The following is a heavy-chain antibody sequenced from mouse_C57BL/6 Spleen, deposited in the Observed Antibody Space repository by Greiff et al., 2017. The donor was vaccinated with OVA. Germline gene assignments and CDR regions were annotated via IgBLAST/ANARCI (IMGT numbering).Heavy chain of an antibody. V-gene: IGHV6-6*01. Sequence: EVQGVESGGGLVQPGGSMKLSCAASGFTFSDAWMDWVRQSPEKGLEWVAEIRNKANNHATYYAESVKGRFTISRDDSKSSFYLQMNSLRAEDTGIYYCTRYDGAYAMDYWGQGTSVTVSS. CDR1: GFTFSDAW. D-gene: IGHD2-12*01. CDR3: TRYDGAYAMDY. CDR2: IRNKANNHAT. J-gene: IGHJ4*01.